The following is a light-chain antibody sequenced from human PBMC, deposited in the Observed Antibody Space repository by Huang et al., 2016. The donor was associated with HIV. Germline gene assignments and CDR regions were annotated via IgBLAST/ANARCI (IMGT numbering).Light chain of an antibody. Sequence: AIQLTQSPSSLSASVGDRVTITCRASQGISSHLAWYQQSPRKAPKLLIDAASSSESGVPSRFSVSGSGTDFTLTINNLQPEDFATYYCLQLYDYPGTFGPGTNVDV. V-gene: IGKV1D-13*01. CDR2: AAS. CDR3: LQLYDYPGT. CDR1: QGISSH. J-gene: IGKJ3*01.